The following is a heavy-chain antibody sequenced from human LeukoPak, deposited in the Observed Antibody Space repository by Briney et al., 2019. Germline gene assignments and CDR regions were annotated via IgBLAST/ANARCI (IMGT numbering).Heavy chain of an antibody. V-gene: IGHV1-2*02. J-gene: IGHJ4*02. CDR3: ARASRELLTGFDY. Sequence: GESLKISCKGSGYTFTGYYMHWVRQAPGQGLEWMGWINPNSGGTNYAQKFQGRVTMTRDTSISTAYMELSRLRSDDTAVYYCARASRELLTGFDYWGQGTLVTVSS. CDR1: GYTFTGYY. CDR2: INPNSGGT. D-gene: IGHD1-26*01.